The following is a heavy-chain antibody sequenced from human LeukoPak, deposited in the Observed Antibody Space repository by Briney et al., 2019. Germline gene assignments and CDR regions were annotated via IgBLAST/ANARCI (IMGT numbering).Heavy chain of an antibody. V-gene: IGHV1-24*01. CDR2: FDPEGGET. Sequence: ASVKVSCKXSGYTLTELSMHWVRQAPGKGLEWMGGFDPEGGETIYAQKFQGRVTMTEDTSTDTAYMELSSLRSEDTAVYYCATISSYYYDSSGTQFDYWGQGTLVTVSS. D-gene: IGHD3-22*01. CDR1: GYTLTELS. J-gene: IGHJ4*02. CDR3: ATISSYYYDSSGTQFDY.